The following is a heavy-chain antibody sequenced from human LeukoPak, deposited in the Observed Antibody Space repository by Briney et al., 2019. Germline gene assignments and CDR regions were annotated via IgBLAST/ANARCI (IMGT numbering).Heavy chain of an antibody. Sequence: PSETLSLTCTVSGGSISSSSYYWGWIRPPPGKGLEWIGSIYYSGSTYYNPSLKSRVTISVDTSKNQFSLKLSSVTAADTAVYYCARRGIAAAGAFDYWGQGTLVTVSS. D-gene: IGHD6-13*01. CDR1: GGSISSSSYY. V-gene: IGHV4-39*01. CDR3: ARRGIAAAGAFDY. CDR2: IYYSGST. J-gene: IGHJ4*02.